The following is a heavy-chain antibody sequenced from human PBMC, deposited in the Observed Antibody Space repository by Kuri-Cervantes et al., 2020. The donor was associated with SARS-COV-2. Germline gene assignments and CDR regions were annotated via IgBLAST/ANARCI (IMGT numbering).Heavy chain of an antibody. D-gene: IGHD6-19*01. Sequence: ASVKVSCKTSGYNFPGYYIHWVRQAPGQGLEWMGWINPNSGGTNYAQKFQGRVTMTRDTSISTAYMELSRLRSDDTAVYYCARVLQWLVEDAFDIWGQGTMVTVSS. CDR3: ARVLQWLVEDAFDI. J-gene: IGHJ3*02. CDR2: INPNSGGT. CDR1: GYNFPGYY. V-gene: IGHV1-2*02.